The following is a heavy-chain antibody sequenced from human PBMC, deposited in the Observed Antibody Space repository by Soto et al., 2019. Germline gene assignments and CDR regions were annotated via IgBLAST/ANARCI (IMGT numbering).Heavy chain of an antibody. CDR3: ASNRAAAQLNDAFDI. CDR2: ISGSGGSI. CDR1: GFTFSSYA. J-gene: IGHJ3*02. V-gene: IGHV3-23*01. Sequence: PGGSLRLACVASGFTFSSYAMNWVRQAPGMGLEWVSTISGSGGSIYYADSVKGRFTISRDNAKNSLYLQMNSLRAEDTAVYYCASNRAAAQLNDAFDIWGQGTMVTVSS. D-gene: IGHD2-2*01.